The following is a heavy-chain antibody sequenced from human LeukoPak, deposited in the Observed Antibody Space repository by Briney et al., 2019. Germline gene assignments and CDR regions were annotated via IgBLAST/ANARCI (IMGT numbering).Heavy chain of an antibody. CDR3: AKDSTVTLDY. D-gene: IGHD4-17*01. V-gene: IGHV3-30*18. J-gene: IGHJ4*02. Sequence: GGSLRLSCAASGLIFSTSAMHWVRQAPGKGLEWVAVISYDGSNKYYADSVKGRFTISRDNSKNTLYLQMNSLRAEDTAVYYCAKDSTVTLDYWGQGTLVTVSS. CDR2: ISYDGSNK. CDR1: GLIFSTSA.